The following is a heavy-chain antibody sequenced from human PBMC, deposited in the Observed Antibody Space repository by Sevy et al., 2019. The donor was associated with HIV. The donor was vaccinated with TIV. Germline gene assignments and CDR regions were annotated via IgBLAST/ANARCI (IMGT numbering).Heavy chain of an antibody. D-gene: IGHD5-12*01. CDR3: ARSPGGYGKFDY. J-gene: IGHJ4*02. CDR1: GGSISSGDYY. V-gene: IGHV4-30-4*01. Sequence: SETLSLTCTVSGGSISSGDYYWSWIRQPPGKGLEWIGYIYYSGSTYYNPSLESPITISIDTSNNQFSLKLSFVTAADTAVYFCARSPGGYGKFDYWGQGTLVTVSS. CDR2: IYYSGST.